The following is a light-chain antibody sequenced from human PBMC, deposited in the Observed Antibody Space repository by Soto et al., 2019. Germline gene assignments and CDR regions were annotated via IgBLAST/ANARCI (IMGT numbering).Light chain of an antibody. Sequence: GARVIIPCRASQSISNHLKWYQQKPGKAPKLLIFAASSLQSGVPSRFSGSRSGPDFTLTISSLQPEDFATYYCQQSYSSPPTLGHGTKVDIK. V-gene: IGKV1-39*01. CDR3: QQSYSSPPT. CDR2: AAS. J-gene: IGKJ1*01. CDR1: QSISNH.